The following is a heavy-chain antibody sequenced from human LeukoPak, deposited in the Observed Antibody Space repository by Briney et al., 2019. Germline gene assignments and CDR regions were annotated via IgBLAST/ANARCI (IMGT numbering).Heavy chain of an antibody. Sequence: SVKVSCKASGGTFSSYAISWVRQAPGQGLEWMGRIIPILGIANYAQKFQGRVTITADKSTSTAYMELSSLRSEDTAVYYCARKDCSGGSCYPAGGMDVWGQGTTVTVSS. V-gene: IGHV1-69*04. D-gene: IGHD2-15*01. CDR2: IIPILGIA. CDR1: GGTFSSYA. CDR3: ARKDCSGGSCYPAGGMDV. J-gene: IGHJ6*02.